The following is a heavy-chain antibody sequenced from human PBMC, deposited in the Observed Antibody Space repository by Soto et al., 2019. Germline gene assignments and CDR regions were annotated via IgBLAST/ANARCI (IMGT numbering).Heavy chain of an antibody. Sequence: QVQLVQSGAEGKKPGASVEVSCKASGYTFTSYYRHWVRQAPGQGLECMGIINPSGGSTSYAQKFQGRVTMTRDTSTSTVYMELSSLRSEDTAVYYCARPGGSGYYYDSDAFDIWGQGTMVTVSS. CDR1: GYTFTSYY. V-gene: IGHV1-46*01. CDR3: ARPGGSGYYYDSDAFDI. D-gene: IGHD3-22*01. CDR2: INPSGGST. J-gene: IGHJ3*02.